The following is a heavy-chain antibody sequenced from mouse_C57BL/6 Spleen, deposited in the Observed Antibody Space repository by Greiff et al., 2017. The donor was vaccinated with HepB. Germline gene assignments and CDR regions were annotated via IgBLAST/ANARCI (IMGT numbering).Heavy chain of an antibody. V-gene: IGHV1-9*01. Sequence: QVQLQQSGAELMKPGASVKLSCKATGYTFTGYWIEWVKQRPGHGLEWIGEILPGSGSTNYNEKFKGKATFTADTSSNTAYMQLSSLTTEDSATYYCARDGEYDNAMDSWGQGTSVTVSS. J-gene: IGHJ4*01. CDR1: GYTFTGYW. D-gene: IGHD2-14*01. CDR2: ILPGSGST. CDR3: ARDGEYDNAMDS.